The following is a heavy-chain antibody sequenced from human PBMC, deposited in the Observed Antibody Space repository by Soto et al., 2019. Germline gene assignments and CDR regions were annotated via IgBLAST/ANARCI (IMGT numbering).Heavy chain of an antibody. D-gene: IGHD2-2*01. CDR2: ISAYNGNT. CDR1: GYTFTSYG. CDR3: ARDILEGVPAAISWFDP. J-gene: IGHJ5*02. V-gene: IGHV1-18*01. Sequence: GASVKVSCKASGYTFTSYGISWVRQAPGQGLEWMGWISAYNGNTNYARKLQGRVTMTTDTSTSTAYMELRSLRSDDTAVYYCARDILEGVPAAISWFDPWGQGTLVTVSS.